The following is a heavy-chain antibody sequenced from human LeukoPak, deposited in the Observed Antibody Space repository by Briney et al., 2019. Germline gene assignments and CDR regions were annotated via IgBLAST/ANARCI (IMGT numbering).Heavy chain of an antibody. D-gene: IGHD6-19*01. J-gene: IGHJ4*02. CDR3: AKGGSGWYKYDC. V-gene: IGHV3-23*01. CDR1: GFTFSSYA. Sequence: GGSLRLSCAASGFTFSSYAVSWVRQAPGKGLEWVSVISGSGGTTYYADSVKGRFTISRDNSKNTLYLQMDSLRAEDTAVYYCAKGGSGWYKYDCWGQGTLVSVSS. CDR2: ISGSGGTT.